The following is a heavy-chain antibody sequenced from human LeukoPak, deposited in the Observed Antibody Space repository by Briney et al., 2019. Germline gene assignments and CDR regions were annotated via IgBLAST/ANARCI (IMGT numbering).Heavy chain of an antibody. CDR1: DESFSGYY. V-gene: IGHV4-34*01. Sequence: SETLSLTCVVYDESFSGYYWSWVRQPPGKGLEWIGEINHSGSTNYNPSLKSRVTISVDTSKNQFSLKLSSVTAADTAVYYCARPFTYYDFWSGSRYFDYWGQGTLVTVSS. J-gene: IGHJ4*02. CDR3: ARPFTYYDFWSGSRYFDY. D-gene: IGHD3-3*01. CDR2: INHSGST.